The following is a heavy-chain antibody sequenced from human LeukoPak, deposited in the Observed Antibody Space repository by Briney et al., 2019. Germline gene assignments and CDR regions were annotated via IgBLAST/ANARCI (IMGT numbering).Heavy chain of an antibody. Sequence: SETPSLTCAVYGGSFSGYYWSWIRQPPGKGLECIGEINHSGSTNYNPSLTSRVTISVDTSKNQFSLKLSSVTAADTAVYYCARSSRDVLLWFGELSSYYMDVWGKGTTVTVSS. CDR1: GGSFSGYY. CDR2: INHSGST. D-gene: IGHD3-10*01. V-gene: IGHV4-34*01. J-gene: IGHJ6*03. CDR3: ARSSRDVLLWFGELSSYYMDV.